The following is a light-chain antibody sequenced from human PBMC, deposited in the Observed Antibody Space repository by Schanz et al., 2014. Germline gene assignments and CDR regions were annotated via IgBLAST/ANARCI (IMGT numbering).Light chain of an antibody. V-gene: IGLV2-14*01. CDR2: EVS. Sequence: QSALTQPPSASGSPGQSVTISCTGTSSDVGGYNYVSWYQQHPGKAPKLMIYEVSKRPSGVSNRFSGSKSGNTASLTISGIQVEDEADDYCSSHTTDTTWLFGGGTKLTVL. CDR3: SSHTTDTTWL. J-gene: IGLJ3*02. CDR1: SSDVGGYNY.